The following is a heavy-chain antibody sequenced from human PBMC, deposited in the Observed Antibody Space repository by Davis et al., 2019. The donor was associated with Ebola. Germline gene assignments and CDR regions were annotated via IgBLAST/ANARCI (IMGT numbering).Heavy chain of an antibody. Sequence: GESLKISCAASGFTFSSYAMSWVRQAPGKGLEWVSAISGSGGSTYYADSVKGRFTISRDNSKNTLYLQMNSLRAEDTAVYYCAKDRLRDRPINWFDPWGQGTLVTVSS. CDR1: GFTFSSYA. CDR2: ISGSGGST. J-gene: IGHJ5*02. V-gene: IGHV3-23*01. CDR3: AKDRLRDRPINWFDP. D-gene: IGHD5-12*01.